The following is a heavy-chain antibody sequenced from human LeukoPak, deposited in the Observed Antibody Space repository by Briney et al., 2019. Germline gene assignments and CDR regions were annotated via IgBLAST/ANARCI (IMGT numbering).Heavy chain of an antibody. CDR3: AREPYYYDSSQNYFDY. CDR1: GGTFSSYA. J-gene: IGHJ4*02. Sequence: SVKVSCKASGGTFSSYAISWVRQAPGQGLEWMGRIIPILGIANYAQKFHGRVTITADKSTSTAYMELSNLRSEDTAVYYCAREPYYYDSSQNYFDYWGQGTLVTVSS. V-gene: IGHV1-69*04. CDR2: IIPILGIA. D-gene: IGHD3-22*01.